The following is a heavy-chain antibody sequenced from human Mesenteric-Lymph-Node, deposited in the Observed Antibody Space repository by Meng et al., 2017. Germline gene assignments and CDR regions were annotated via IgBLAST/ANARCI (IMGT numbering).Heavy chain of an antibody. CDR1: GGSSSGYY. CDR2: INHSGTI. V-gene: IGHV4-34*01. Sequence: GSLRLSCVVYGGSSSGYYWSWLRQSPGKGLEWIGQINHSGTISYNPSLKSRGTISVDTSNNQFALKLSSVTAADTAVYYCARGHDRINLWLPVFWGQGTLVTVSS. D-gene: IGHD3-10*01. CDR3: ARGHDRINLWLPVF. J-gene: IGHJ4*02.